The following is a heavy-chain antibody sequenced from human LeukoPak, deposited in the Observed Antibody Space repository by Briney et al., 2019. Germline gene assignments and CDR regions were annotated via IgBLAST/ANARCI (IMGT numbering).Heavy chain of an antibody. D-gene: IGHD6-13*01. Sequence: GGSLRLSCAASGFTFSSYAMSWVRQAPGKGLEWVSAISGSGGTTYHADSVKGRFTISRDNSKTTLYLQMNSLRGEDTAVYYCAKSSLRDQYTSSWYYFDYWGQGTLVTVSS. J-gene: IGHJ4*02. CDR2: ISGSGGTT. V-gene: IGHV3-23*01. CDR3: AKSSLRDQYTSSWYYFDY. CDR1: GFTFSSYA.